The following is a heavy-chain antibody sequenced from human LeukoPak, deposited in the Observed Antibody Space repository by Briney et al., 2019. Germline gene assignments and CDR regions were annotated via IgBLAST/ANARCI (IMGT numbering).Heavy chain of an antibody. CDR2: ISIGGDNK. CDR3: AREGGGSGRCPYFDS. D-gene: IGHD6-19*01. V-gene: IGHV3-30*03. Sequence: GGSLRLSCAASGFIFSNYVMHWVRQAPGKGLERVAGISIGGDNKPSADPVKGRLTISRDDSENTLFLQMNSLRVEDTAVYYCAREGGGSGRCPYFDSWGQGILVTVSS. J-gene: IGHJ4*02. CDR1: GFIFSNYV.